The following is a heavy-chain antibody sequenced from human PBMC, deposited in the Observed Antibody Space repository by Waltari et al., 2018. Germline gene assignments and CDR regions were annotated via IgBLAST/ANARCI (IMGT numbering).Heavy chain of an antibody. Sequence: QVQLVQPGAEAMKPGASVNVPSKTSGYSCSDHYLHGVRQAPGQGLDWMGWIKPDSGVTYYAQEFQGRVTLTGDMSISTVYMDFSSLTSDDTAIYYCVRDFDWGPDYWGQGTLVTVSS. CDR1: GYSCSDHY. J-gene: IGHJ4*02. CDR3: VRDFDWGPDY. CDR2: IKPDSGVT. D-gene: IGHD3-9*01. V-gene: IGHV1-2*02.